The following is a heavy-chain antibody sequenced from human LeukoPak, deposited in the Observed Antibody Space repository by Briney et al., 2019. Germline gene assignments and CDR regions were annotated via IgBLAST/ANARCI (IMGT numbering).Heavy chain of an antibody. D-gene: IGHD6-13*01. CDR1: GGSISSYY. CDR2: IYTSGST. CDR3: ARLGSSSWYGYSDY. Sequence: SETLSLTCTVSGGSISSYYWSWIRQPAGKGLEWIGRIYTSGSTNYNPSLKSRVTMSVDTSKNQFSLKLSSVTAADTAVYYCARLGSSSWYGYSDYWGQGTLVTVSS. J-gene: IGHJ4*02. V-gene: IGHV4-4*07.